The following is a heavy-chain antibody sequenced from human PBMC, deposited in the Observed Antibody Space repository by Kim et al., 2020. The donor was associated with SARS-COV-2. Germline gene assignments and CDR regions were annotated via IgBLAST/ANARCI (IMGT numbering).Heavy chain of an antibody. Sequence: GGSLRLSCVGSGFSFSNYAMSWVRQAPGKGLEWVSGIKGDVGFTEYADSVKGRFTISRDNSKNMLYLQMNGLRVEDTAVYYCAKQIDGMSSTFDSWGQGSLVTVSS. V-gene: IGHV3-23*01. J-gene: IGHJ4*02. D-gene: IGHD3-10*01. CDR3: AKQIDGMSSTFDS. CDR2: IKGDVGFT. CDR1: GFSFSNYA.